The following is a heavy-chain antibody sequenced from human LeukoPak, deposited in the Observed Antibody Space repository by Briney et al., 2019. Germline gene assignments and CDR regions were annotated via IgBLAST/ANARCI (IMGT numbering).Heavy chain of an antibody. CDR1: GFTFSSYE. Sequence: GGSLRLSCAASGFTFSSYEMNWVRQAPGEGLEWVSYIGSSGITIYYADSVKGRFTISRDNAKNSLYLQMNSLRAEDTAVYYCARETLGGSCESMFDPWGQGTLVTVSS. CDR2: IGSSGITI. J-gene: IGHJ5*02. D-gene: IGHD2-15*01. V-gene: IGHV3-48*03. CDR3: ARETLGGSCESMFDP.